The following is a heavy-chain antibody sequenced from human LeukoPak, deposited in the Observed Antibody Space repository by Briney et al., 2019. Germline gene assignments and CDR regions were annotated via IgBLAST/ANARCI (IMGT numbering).Heavy chain of an antibody. J-gene: IGHJ6*03. D-gene: IGHD2-2*01. CDR1: GYTFAGYY. CDR3: ARDPAPNIVVVPAAQHNYYYYMDV. Sequence: GASVKVSCKASGYTFAGYYMHWVRQAPGQGLEWMGWINPNSGGTNYAQKFQGRVTMTRDTSISTAYMELSRLRSDDTAVYYCARDPAPNIVVVPAAQHNYYYYMDVWGKGTTVTVSS. V-gene: IGHV1-2*02. CDR2: INPNSGGT.